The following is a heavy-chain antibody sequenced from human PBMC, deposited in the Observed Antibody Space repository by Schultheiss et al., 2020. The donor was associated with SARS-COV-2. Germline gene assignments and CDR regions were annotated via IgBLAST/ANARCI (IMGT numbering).Heavy chain of an antibody. D-gene: IGHD6-6*01. CDR2: ISSSGTTI. CDR3: AVYSSSSGWFDP. J-gene: IGHJ5*02. Sequence: GGSLRLSCAASGFTFSSYEMNWVRQAPGKGLEWVSFISSSGTTIYYADSVKGRFTISRDNAKNSLYLQMNSLRAEDTAVYYCAVYSSSSGWFDPLGQGTLVTVSS. CDR1: GFTFSSYE. V-gene: IGHV3-48*03.